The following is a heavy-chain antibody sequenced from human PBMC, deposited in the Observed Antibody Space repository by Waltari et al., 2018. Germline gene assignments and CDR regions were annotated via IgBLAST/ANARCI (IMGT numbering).Heavy chain of an antibody. CDR1: GGSLRSGGYY. J-gene: IGHJ4*02. D-gene: IGHD2-15*01. CDR3: ARDTCSGGSCRIDY. V-gene: IGHV4-31*03. CDR2: IYYSGST. Sequence: QVQLQESGPGLVKPSQALSLTCTVSGGSLRSGGYYWSWIRQHPGKGLEWIGYIYYSGSTYYNPSLTSRVAISVDTSKNQFSLKLSSVTAADTAVYYCARDTCSGGSCRIDYWGQGTLVTVSS.